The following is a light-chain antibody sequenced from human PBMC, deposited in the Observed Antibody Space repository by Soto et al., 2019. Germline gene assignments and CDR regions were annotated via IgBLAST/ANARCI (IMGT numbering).Light chain of an antibody. Sequence: VLTQSPDSLSFSPGEIATLSFRASHYISTKLAWYQQKPGQAPRLLFSGASSRATGLPDRFSGSGSGTDFTLTISSLQSEDFAVYYCQQRSSWPRTFGQRTKVDNK. J-gene: IGKJ1*01. CDR3: QQRSSWPRT. V-gene: IGKV3-11*01. CDR2: GAS. CDR1: HYISTK.